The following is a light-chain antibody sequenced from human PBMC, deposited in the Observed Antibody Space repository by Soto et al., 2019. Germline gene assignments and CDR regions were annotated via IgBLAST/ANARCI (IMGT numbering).Light chain of an antibody. Sequence: QSALTQPASVSGSPGQSITISCTGTSSDVCAFNYVSWYLQYPGKAPKLMIYEVGNRPSGVSNRFSGSKSGNTASLTISGLQAEDEADYYCCSYASGSIYVFGTGTKVTVL. CDR2: EVG. J-gene: IGLJ1*01. CDR3: CSYASGSIYV. CDR1: SSDVCAFNY. V-gene: IGLV2-14*01.